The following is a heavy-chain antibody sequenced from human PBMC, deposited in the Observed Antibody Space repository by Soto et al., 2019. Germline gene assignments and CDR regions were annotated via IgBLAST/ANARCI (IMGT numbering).Heavy chain of an antibody. CDR2: INPKFGDT. CDR1: GYTFTAYY. J-gene: IGHJ6*02. V-gene: IGHV1-2*02. D-gene: IGHD3-10*01. CDR3: ARNMDYYYGPGSGNGHGF. Sequence: QVQLVKSGAEVKEPGDSVRVSCEASGYTFTAYYIHWVRQAPEQGLEWMGWINPKFGDTTYAQDFQGRVSMTRDMSISTAYMELSRLTSDDTAIYYCARNMDYYYGPGSGNGHGFWGQGTTVTVFS.